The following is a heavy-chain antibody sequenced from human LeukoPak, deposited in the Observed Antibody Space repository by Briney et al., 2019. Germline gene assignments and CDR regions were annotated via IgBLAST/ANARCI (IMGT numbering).Heavy chain of an antibody. Sequence: SETLSLTCAVYGGSFRGCYWNWIRQPPGKGLESIAEINHSGRTIYNPSLRSRVTISVDTSKNQFSLKLSSVTAADTAMYYCAREGDTTVRWLDPWGQGILVTVSS. V-gene: IGHV4-34*01. J-gene: IGHJ5*02. D-gene: IGHD1-1*01. CDR3: AREGDTTVRWLDP. CDR2: INHSGRT. CDR1: GGSFRGCY.